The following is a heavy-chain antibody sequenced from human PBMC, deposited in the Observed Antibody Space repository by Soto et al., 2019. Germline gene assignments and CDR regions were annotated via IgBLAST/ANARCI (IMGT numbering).Heavy chain of an antibody. Sequence: QVQLVESGGRVVQPGRSLRLSCAASGFTFSSYAMHWVRQAPGKGLEWVAVISYDGSNKYYADSVKGRFTISRDNSKNTLYLQMNSLRAEDTAVYYCARQSGIAVAGLDYWGQGTLVTVSS. D-gene: IGHD6-19*01. V-gene: IGHV3-30-3*01. CDR3: ARQSGIAVAGLDY. J-gene: IGHJ4*02. CDR2: ISYDGSNK. CDR1: GFTFSSYA.